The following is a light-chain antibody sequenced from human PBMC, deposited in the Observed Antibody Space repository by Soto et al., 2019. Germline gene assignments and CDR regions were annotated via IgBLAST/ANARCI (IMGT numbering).Light chain of an antibody. CDR3: QKYDTSPYT. CDR2: GAS. J-gene: IGKJ2*01. Sequence: ESVLAQSPDTLSLSPGEGATLSCRSSQTVISNYLAWYQQKPGQAPRLLIYGASNRATGIPDRFRGSGSETDFTLTMSGVEPEDSAMYFCQKYDTSPYTSGQGTKLEI. V-gene: IGKV3-20*01. CDR1: QTVISNY.